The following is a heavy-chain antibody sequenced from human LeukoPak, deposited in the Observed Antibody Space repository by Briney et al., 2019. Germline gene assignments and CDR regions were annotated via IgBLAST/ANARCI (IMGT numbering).Heavy chain of an antibody. D-gene: IGHD3-9*01. V-gene: IGHV3-23*01. CDR3: VKDHGWLLYS. CDR1: GFTFRRYG. Sequence: GGSLRLSCAASGFTFRRYGMSWVRQAPGKGLEWVSAISGSGGNTFYGDSVEGRFTISRDNSKNTLYLQMNSLRADDTAVYYCVKDHGWLLYSWGQGTLVTVSS. J-gene: IGHJ4*02. CDR2: ISGSGGNT.